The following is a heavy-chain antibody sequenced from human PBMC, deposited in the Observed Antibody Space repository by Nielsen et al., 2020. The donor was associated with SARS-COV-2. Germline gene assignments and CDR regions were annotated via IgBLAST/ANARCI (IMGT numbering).Heavy chain of an antibody. V-gene: IGHV3-30*02. CDR3: AKGWSSWYFDY. J-gene: IGHJ4*02. Sequence: GGSLRLSCAASGFTFSSYGMHWVRQAPGKGLEWVAVIWYDGSNKYYADSVKGRFTISRDNSKNTLYLQMNSLRAEDTAVYYCAKGWSSWYFDYWGQGTLVTVSS. D-gene: IGHD6-13*01. CDR2: IWYDGSNK. CDR1: GFTFSSYG.